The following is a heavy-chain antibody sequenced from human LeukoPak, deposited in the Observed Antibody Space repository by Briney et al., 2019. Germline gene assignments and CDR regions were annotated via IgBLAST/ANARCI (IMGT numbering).Heavy chain of an antibody. Sequence: PSETLSLTCAVSGGSISSGGYPWSWIRQPPGKGLEWIGYIYHSGSTYYNPSLKSRVTISVDRSKNQFSLKLSSVTAADTAVYYCARGYCSSTSCYLGSWFDPWGQGTLVTVSS. D-gene: IGHD2-2*01. CDR2: IYHSGST. CDR3: ARGYCSSTSCYLGSWFDP. J-gene: IGHJ5*02. CDR1: GGSISSGGYP. V-gene: IGHV4-30-2*01.